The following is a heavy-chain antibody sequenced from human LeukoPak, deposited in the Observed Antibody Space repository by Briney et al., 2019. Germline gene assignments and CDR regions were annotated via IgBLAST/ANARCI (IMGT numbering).Heavy chain of an antibody. J-gene: IGHJ4*02. CDR3: TKRSGVYSDNSGFFDY. CDR2: ISGGGASR. Sequence: GGSLRLSCAASGFTFSNYAMNWVRQAPGKGLEWVSGISGGGASRDYADSVKGRFTISRDNSKNTVLLQMDSLRAEDTAIYYCTKRSGVYSDNSGFFDYWGQGSLVTVSS. CDR1: GFTFSNYA. V-gene: IGHV3-23*01. D-gene: IGHD1-26*01.